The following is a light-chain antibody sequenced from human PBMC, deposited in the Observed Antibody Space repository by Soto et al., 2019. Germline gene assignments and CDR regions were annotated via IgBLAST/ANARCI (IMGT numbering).Light chain of an antibody. CDR3: QHYGTSAL. V-gene: IGKV3-20*01. CDR1: QSVSDSY. Sequence: EIVLTQSPGTLSLSPGERATLSCRASQSVSDSYFAWYQQKPGQAPRLLIYASSRATGIPDRFSGSGSGTDFPLTISRLEPEDFAVYYCQHYGTSALVGPGTKVDIK. J-gene: IGKJ3*01. CDR2: AS.